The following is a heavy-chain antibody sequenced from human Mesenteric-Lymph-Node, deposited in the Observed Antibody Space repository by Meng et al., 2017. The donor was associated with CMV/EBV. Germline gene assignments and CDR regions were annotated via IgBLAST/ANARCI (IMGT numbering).Heavy chain of an antibody. J-gene: IGHJ6*02. V-gene: IGHV1-69*10. CDR1: GGTFSSYA. D-gene: IGHD2-2*01. CDR3: ARCTSCYEDYYYYGMDV. Sequence: SVQVSCKASGGTFSSYAISWVRQAPGQGLEWMGGIIPILGIANYAQKFQGRVTITAAKSTSTAYMELSSRRSEDTAVYYCARCTSCYEDYYYYGMDVWGQGTTVTVSS. CDR2: IIPILGIA.